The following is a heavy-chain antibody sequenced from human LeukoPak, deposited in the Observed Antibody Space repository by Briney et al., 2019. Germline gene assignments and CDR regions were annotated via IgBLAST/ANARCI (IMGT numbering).Heavy chain of an antibody. CDR1: GFTFSSYA. CDR3: AKEGGWATVTFDY. D-gene: IGHD4-17*01. J-gene: IGHJ4*02. Sequence: GGSLRLSCAASGFTFSSYAMSWVRQPPGKGLEWVSAISGSGDSTYYADSVKGRFTISRDNSKNTLFLQMNSLRAEDTAIYYCAKEGGWATVTFDYWGQGTLVTVSS. V-gene: IGHV3-23*01. CDR2: ISGSGDST.